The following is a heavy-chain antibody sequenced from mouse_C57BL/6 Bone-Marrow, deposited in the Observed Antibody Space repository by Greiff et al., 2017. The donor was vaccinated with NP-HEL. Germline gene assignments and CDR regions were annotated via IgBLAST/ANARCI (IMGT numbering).Heavy chain of an antibody. CDR1: GFTFSSYA. D-gene: IGHD4-1*01. CDR2: ISDGGSYT. V-gene: IGHV5-4*01. CDR3: AREELRGAMDY. Sequence: DVMLVESGGGLVKPGGSLKLSCAASGFTFSSYAMSWVRQTPEKRLEWVATISDGGSYTYYPDNVKGRFTISRDNAKNNLYLQMSHLKSEDTAMYYCAREELRGAMDYWGQGTSVTVSS. J-gene: IGHJ4*01.